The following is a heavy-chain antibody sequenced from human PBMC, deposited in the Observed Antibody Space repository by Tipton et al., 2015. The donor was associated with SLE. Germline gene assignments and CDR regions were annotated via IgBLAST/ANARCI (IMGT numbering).Heavy chain of an antibody. CDR2: IFYTGHT. D-gene: IGHD3-22*01. V-gene: IGHV4-39*01. J-gene: IGHJ4*02. CDR3: ATSYDSSGSDY. Sequence: TLSLTCTVSGGSISSSTYYWGWIRQPPGKGPEWIGNIFYTGHTYYNPSLQSRVTISVDTSKNQFSLKLSSVTAADTAVYYCATSYDSSGSDYWGQGTLVTVSS. CDR1: GGSISSSTYY.